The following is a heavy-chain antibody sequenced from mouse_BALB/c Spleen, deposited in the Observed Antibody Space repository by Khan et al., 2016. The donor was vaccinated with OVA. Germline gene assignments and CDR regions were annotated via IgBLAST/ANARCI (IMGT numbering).Heavy chain of an antibody. D-gene: IGHD3-1*01. J-gene: IGHJ3*01. CDR3: ARGGSSGPAWFAD. Sequence: EVQLQESGPGLVKPTQSLSLTCSVTGYSITSGYFWNWIRQFPGNKLEWVGYIRYDGSNNYNPSLKNRISITRDTSKNQFFLKLNSVTTEDTATDYCARGGSSGPAWFADWGQGTLVTVSA. CDR1: GYSITSGYF. V-gene: IGHV3-6*02. CDR2: IRYDGSN.